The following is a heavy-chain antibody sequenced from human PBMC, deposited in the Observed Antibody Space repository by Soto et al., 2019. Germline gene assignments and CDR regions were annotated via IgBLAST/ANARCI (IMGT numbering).Heavy chain of an antibody. CDR3: ARALSSSVLYYFDY. D-gene: IGHD6-6*01. Sequence: QVQLVESGGGVVQPGRSLRLSCAASGFTFSSYGMHWVRQAPGKGLEWMAVIWYDGSNKYYADSVKGRFTISRDNSKNTLYLQMNSLRAEDTAVYYCARALSSSVLYYFDYWGQGTLVTVSS. J-gene: IGHJ4*02. CDR1: GFTFSSYG. V-gene: IGHV3-33*01. CDR2: IWYDGSNK.